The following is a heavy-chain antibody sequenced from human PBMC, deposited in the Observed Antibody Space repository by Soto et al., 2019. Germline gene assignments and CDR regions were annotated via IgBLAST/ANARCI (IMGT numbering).Heavy chain of an antibody. V-gene: IGHV3-21*01. CDR3: ARSPRSESLVVVVRTFDY. CDR2: ISRTSNYI. D-gene: IGHD2-21*01. Sequence: VHLEESGGGLVKPGESLRLSCAASGFDFTTYTMNWVRQAPGKGLEWVSSISRTSNYIYYANSLKGRFSISRDNAGNSLFLHMSGLTVDDTAVYYCARSPRSESLVVVVRTFDYWGQGTLVTVSS. J-gene: IGHJ4*02. CDR1: GFDFTTYT.